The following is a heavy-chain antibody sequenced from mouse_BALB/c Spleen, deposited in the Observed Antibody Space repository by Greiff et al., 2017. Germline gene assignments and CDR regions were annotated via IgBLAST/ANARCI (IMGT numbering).Heavy chain of an antibody. CDR1: GFSFTGYG. V-gene: IGHV2-6-7*01. CDR3: ARNWDWYFDG. Sequence: VKLQESGPGLVAPSQSLSITCTVSGFSFTGYGVNWVRQPPGKGLEWLGMIWGDGSTDYNSALKSRLSISKDTSKSQVFLKMNSLQTDDTARYYCARNWDWYFDGWGAGTTVTVSS. D-gene: IGHD4-1*01. J-gene: IGHJ1*01. CDR2: IWGDGST.